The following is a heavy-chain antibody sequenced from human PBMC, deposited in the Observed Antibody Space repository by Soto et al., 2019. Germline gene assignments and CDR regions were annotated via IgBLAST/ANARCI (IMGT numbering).Heavy chain of an antibody. Sequence: VQMVESGGGLVQPGGSLRLSCAASGFIVSSSYMSWVRQAPGKGLEWVAVIYSAGCTYYADSAKGRFNIYRDSSKYTQNLHNDSLTVEYTAVDICARSPASANYEYCFDPWGQGTLVTVSS. V-gene: IGHV3-66*01. D-gene: IGHD3-3*01. CDR1: GFIVSSSY. CDR3: ARSPASANYEYCFDP. CDR2: IYSAGCT. J-gene: IGHJ5*02.